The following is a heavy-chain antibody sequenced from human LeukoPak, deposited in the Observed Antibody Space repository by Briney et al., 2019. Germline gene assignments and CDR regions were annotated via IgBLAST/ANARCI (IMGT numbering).Heavy chain of an antibody. V-gene: IGHV1-8*03. CDR3: ARGVNTYLWFGGDYMDV. CDR1: GYTFTSYD. Sequence: ASVKVSCKASGYTFTSYDINWVRQATGQGLEWMGWMNPNSGNTGYAQKFQGRVTITRNTSISTAYMELSSLRSEDTAVYYCARGVNTYLWFGGDYMDVWGKGSTVTVS. CDR2: MNPNSGNT. D-gene: IGHD3-16*01. J-gene: IGHJ6*03.